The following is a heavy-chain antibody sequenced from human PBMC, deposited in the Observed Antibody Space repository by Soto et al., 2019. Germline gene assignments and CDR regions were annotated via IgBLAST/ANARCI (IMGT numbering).Heavy chain of an antibody. Sequence: SETLSLTCAVSGGSISSGGYSWSWIRQPPGKGLEWIGYIYHSGSTYYNPSLKSRVTISVDRSKNQFSLKLSSVTAADTAVYYCASARQYYYDSSGYSAEYFQHWGQGTLVTVSS. CDR1: GGSISSGGYS. D-gene: IGHD3-22*01. CDR3: ASARQYYYDSSGYSAEYFQH. V-gene: IGHV4-30-2*01. J-gene: IGHJ1*01. CDR2: IYHSGST.